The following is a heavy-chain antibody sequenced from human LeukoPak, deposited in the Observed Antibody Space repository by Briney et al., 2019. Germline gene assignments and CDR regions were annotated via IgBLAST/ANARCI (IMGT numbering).Heavy chain of an antibody. CDR3: ARSESHCSGGTCYSRWFDP. CDR2: ISSDGTIK. V-gene: IGHV3-30*04. D-gene: IGHD2-15*01. J-gene: IGHJ5*02. CDR1: GFTFRTNA. Sequence: GGSLRLSCAASGFTFRTNAMHWVRQAPGRGLEWVALISSDGTIKYYADSVQGRFTISRDTSRNTLFLQMNSLRPEDTAVYHCARSESHCSGGTCYSRWFDPWGQGTLITVSS.